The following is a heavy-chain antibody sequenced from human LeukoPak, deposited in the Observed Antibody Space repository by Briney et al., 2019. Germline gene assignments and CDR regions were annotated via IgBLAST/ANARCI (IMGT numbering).Heavy chain of an antibody. CDR1: GGSISSSSYY. CDR2: IYYRGST. V-gene: IGHV4-39*01. J-gene: IGHJ4*02. D-gene: IGHD2-2*01. CDR3: ARYLVRIIVAVPAALDY. Sequence: SETLSLTCTVPGGSISSSSYYWGWIRQPPGKGLEWIGSIYYRGSTYYNPSLKSRVTISVDTSKNQFSLKLSSVTAADTAVYYCARYLVRIIVAVPAALDYWGQGTLVTVSS.